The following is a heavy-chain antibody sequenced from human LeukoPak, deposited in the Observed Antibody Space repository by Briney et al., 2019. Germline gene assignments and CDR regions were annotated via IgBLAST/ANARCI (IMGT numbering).Heavy chain of an antibody. CDR1: GGSISSGGYS. J-gene: IGHJ3*02. V-gene: IGHV4-30-2*01. CDR3: ARGGYSYGYFSAFDI. Sequence: PSQTLSLTCTVSGGSISSGGYSWSWIRQPPGKGLEWIGYIYHSGSTYYNPSLKSRVTISVDRSKNQFSLKLSSVTAADTAVYYCARGGYSYGYFSAFDIWGQGTMVTVSS. CDR2: IYHSGST. D-gene: IGHD5-18*01.